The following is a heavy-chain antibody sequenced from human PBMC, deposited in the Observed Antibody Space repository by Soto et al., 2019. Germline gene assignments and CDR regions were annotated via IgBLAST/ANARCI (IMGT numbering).Heavy chain of an antibody. V-gene: IGHV4-31*03. Sequence: SEPLSLTCTVSGGSITTGGYYWSWIRQLPGKGLEWIGHRYYSESTYYNPSLKSRVSISLDTSKNQFSLKLSFVTAADTAMYYCARTKCSGGSCYSWSLDYWGQGTPVTVSS. CDR1: GGSITTGGYY. J-gene: IGHJ4*02. CDR2: RYYSEST. CDR3: ARTKCSGGSCYSWSLDY. D-gene: IGHD2-15*01.